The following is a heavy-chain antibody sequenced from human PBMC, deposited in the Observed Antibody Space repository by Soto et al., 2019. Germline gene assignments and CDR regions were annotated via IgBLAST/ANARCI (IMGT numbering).Heavy chain of an antibody. CDR2: INAGNGNT. Sequence: ASVKVSCKASGYTFTSYAMHWVRQAPGQRLEWMGWINAGNGNTKYSQKFQGRVTITRDTSASTAYMELSSLRSEDTAVYYCARGFKLRRLRYFDWLGDAFDIGGQGTMVTVSS. J-gene: IGHJ3*02. CDR3: ARGFKLRRLRYFDWLGDAFDI. CDR1: GYTFTSYA. V-gene: IGHV1-3*01. D-gene: IGHD3-9*01.